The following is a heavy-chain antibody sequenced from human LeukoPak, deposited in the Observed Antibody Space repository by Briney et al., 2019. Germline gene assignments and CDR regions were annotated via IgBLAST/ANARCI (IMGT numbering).Heavy chain of an antibody. J-gene: IGHJ4*02. V-gene: IGHV1-69*13. CDR3: ARDRDSSSSSDY. CDR2: IIPIFGTA. Sequence: ASVKVSCKASGYTFTSYDINWVRQAPGQGLEWMGGIIPIFGTANYAQKFQGRVTITADESTSTAYMELSSLRSEDTAVYYCARDRDSSSSSDYWGQGTLVTISS. CDR1: GYTFTSYD. D-gene: IGHD6-6*01.